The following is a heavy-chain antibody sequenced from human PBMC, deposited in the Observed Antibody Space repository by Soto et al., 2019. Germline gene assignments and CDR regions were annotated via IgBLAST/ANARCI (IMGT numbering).Heavy chain of an antibody. V-gene: IGHV5-51*01. CDR3: ARHLAGNYYYGMDV. D-gene: IGHD6-19*01. Sequence: PGESLKISCKGSGYSFSNNWVGWVRQMPGKGLEWMGIMHPGDSDTRYSPSFQGHVTISADKSISTAYLQWSSLKASDTAMYYCARHLAGNYYYGMDVWGQGTTVTVSS. J-gene: IGHJ6*02. CDR2: MHPGDSDT. CDR1: GYSFSNNW.